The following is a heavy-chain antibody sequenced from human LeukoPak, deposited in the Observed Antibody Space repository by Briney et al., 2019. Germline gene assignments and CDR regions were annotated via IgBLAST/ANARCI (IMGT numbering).Heavy chain of an antibody. CDR1: GFTFSSYS. CDR3: ARDLRVDDYDFWSGYYGY. Sequence: GGSLRLSCAASGFTFSSYSMTWVRQAPGKGLEWVSSISSSSSYIYYADSVKGRFTISRDNAKNSLYLQMNSLRAEDTAVYYCARDLRVDDYDFWSGYYGYWGQGTLVTVSS. CDR2: ISSSSSYI. J-gene: IGHJ4*02. D-gene: IGHD3-3*01. V-gene: IGHV3-21*01.